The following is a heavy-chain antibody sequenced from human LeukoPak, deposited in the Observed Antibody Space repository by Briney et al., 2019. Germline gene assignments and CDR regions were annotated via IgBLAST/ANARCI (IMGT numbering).Heavy chain of an antibody. CDR3: ASDLRGRFDY. V-gene: IGHV3-23*01. CDR1: GFTFSSYS. Sequence: PGGSLRLSCAASGFTFSSYSMTWVRQAPGKGLEWVSVVSDNGIFTYYADSVKGRFTISRDNSENTLYLQMDSLRAEDTAFYYCASDLRGRFDYWGQGALVTVSS. D-gene: IGHD3-10*01. CDR2: VSDNGIFT. J-gene: IGHJ4*02.